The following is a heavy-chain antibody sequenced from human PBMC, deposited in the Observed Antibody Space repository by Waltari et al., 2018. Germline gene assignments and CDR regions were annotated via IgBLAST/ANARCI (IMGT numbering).Heavy chain of an antibody. CDR3: AKERRLHI. CDR1: GFTFRSYS. J-gene: IGHJ3*02. D-gene: IGHD2-21*02. V-gene: IGHV3-7*01. Sequence: EVQLVESGGGLVQPGGSLRLSGADSGFTFRSYSMSWVRQAPGKGLEWVANIKEDGSEKYYVDSVKGRFTISRDNAKNSLYLQMNSLRAEDTALYYCAKERRLHIWGQGTMVTVSS. CDR2: IKEDGSEK.